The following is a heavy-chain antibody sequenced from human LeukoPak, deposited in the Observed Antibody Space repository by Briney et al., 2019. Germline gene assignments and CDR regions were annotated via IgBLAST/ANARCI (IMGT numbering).Heavy chain of an antibody. J-gene: IGHJ4*02. D-gene: IGHD5-18*01. CDR3: ARDSWIQLWYTQYYFDY. V-gene: IGHV1-18*01. CDR2: TSAYNGNT. CDR1: GYTFTSYG. Sequence: ASVKVSCKASGYTFTSYGISWVRQAPGQGLEWMGWTSAYNGNTNYAQKLQGRVTMTTDTSTSTAYMELRSLRSDDTAVYYCARDSWIQLWYTQYYFDYWGQGTLVTVSS.